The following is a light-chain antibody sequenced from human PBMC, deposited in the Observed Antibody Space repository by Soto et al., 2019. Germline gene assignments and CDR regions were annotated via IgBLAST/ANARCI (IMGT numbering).Light chain of an antibody. CDR3: QQYDSTPGFT. CDR2: GVS. V-gene: IGKV3-20*01. CDR1: QSFRNNY. J-gene: IGKJ4*01. Sequence: EIVLTQSPATLSLSPGERATLSCRASQSFRNNYLAWYQQRPGQAPRLLIYGVSRRASGIPDRFSGSGSEADFTLTISRLEPEDSGVYYCQQYDSTPGFTFGGGTKVEIK.